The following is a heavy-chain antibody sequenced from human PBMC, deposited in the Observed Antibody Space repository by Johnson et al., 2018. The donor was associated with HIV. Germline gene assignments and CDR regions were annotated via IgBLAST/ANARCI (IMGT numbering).Heavy chain of an antibody. CDR3: ARGGYNWNDFLNDAVDM. J-gene: IGHJ3*02. V-gene: IGHV3-11*04. Sequence: QVQLVESGGGLVKPGGSLRLSCAASGFSISDYYMSWIRQAPGKGLEWISYIGRSGTTIYYADSVKGRFTISRDNTKNSLYLQMNSLRAEDTAVYYCARGGYNWNDFLNDAVDMWGQGTVVTVSS. D-gene: IGHD1-1*01. CDR2: IGRSGTTI. CDR1: GFSISDYY.